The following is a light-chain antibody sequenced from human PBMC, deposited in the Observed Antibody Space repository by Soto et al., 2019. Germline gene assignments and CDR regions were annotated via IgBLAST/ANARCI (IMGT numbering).Light chain of an antibody. CDR3: QHYNTYPWT. Sequence: DIQMTQSPSTLSASVVDRVTITCLASQSISSWLAWYQQKSGKAPKLLIYKASTLESGVPSRFSGSGSGTEFTLTISSLEPEDFATYYCQHYNTYPWTFGQGTKVDIK. V-gene: IGKV1-5*03. CDR2: KAS. CDR1: QSISSW. J-gene: IGKJ1*01.